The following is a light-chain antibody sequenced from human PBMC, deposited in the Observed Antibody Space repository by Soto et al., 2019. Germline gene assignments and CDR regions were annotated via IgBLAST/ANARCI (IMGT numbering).Light chain of an antibody. V-gene: IGKV1-39*01. Sequence: DIQMTQSPTSLSASVGDRVTITCRASQNIRNYLKWYQQKPGRTPNLLTYAASNLQSGVPARFSGSGSVTDFTLTINSLQPEDFATYFCQQSYRTPFTFGQGTKLEI. CDR3: QQSYRTPFT. J-gene: IGKJ2*01. CDR1: QNIRNY. CDR2: AAS.